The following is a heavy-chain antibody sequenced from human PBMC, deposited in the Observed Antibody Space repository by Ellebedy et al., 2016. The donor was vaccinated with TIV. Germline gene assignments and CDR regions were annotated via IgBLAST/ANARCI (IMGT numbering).Heavy chain of an antibody. CDR3: AVTVSTWEC. CDR1: GSTFSSYW. V-gene: IGHV3-74*01. D-gene: IGHD4-17*01. J-gene: IGHJ4*02. CDR2: INSDGSST. Sequence: GESLKISXAASGSTFSSYWMHWVRQAPGKGLVWVSRINSDGSSTSYADSVKGRFTISRDNAKNSLYLQMNSLGVEDTAVYYCAVTVSTWECWGQGTLVTVSS.